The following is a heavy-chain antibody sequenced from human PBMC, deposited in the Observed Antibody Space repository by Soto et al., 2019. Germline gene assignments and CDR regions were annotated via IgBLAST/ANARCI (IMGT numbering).Heavy chain of an antibody. V-gene: IGHV1-24*01. J-gene: IGHJ4*02. CDR3: ATLTIFGASVDY. CDR1: GYTLTELS. Sequence: GASVKISCKVSGYTLTELSMHWVRQAPGKGLEWMGGFDPEDGETIYAQKFQGRVTMTEDTSTDTAYMELSSLRSEDTAVYYCATLTIFGASVDYWGQGTLVTVSS. D-gene: IGHD3-3*01. CDR2: FDPEDGET.